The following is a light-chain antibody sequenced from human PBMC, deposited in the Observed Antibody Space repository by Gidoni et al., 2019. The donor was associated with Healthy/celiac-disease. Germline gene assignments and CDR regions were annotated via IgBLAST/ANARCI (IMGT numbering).Light chain of an antibody. CDR1: QGISSY. J-gene: IGKJ4*01. V-gene: IGKV1-9*01. CDR3: RQLNSYPLLT. CDR2: AAS. Sequence: DIQLTQSLSFLSASVGDRVTITCRATQGISSYLAWYQQKPGKAPKLLIYAASTLQSGVPSRFSGSGSGTEFTLTISGLQPEDFATYYCRQLNSYPLLTFGGGTKVEIK.